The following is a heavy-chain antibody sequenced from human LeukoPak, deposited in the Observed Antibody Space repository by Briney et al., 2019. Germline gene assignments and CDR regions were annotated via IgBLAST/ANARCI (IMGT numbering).Heavy chain of an antibody. J-gene: IGHJ4*02. D-gene: IGHD6-13*01. CDR2: ISSSSTYI. CDR3: ARGAGSSWYFYFDY. CDR1: GFIFSTYS. Sequence: PGGSLRLSCAASGFIFSTYSMNWVRQAPGKGLEWVSSISSSSTYIYYADSLKGRFTISRDNAKNSLYLQMNSLRVEDTAVYHCARGAGSSWYFYFDYWGQGTLVTVSS. V-gene: IGHV3-21*04.